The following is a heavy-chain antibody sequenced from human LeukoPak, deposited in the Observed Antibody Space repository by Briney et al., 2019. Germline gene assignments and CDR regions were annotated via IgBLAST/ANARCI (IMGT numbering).Heavy chain of an antibody. CDR3: ARGLGLRSGGHRALDV. J-gene: IGHJ6*04. CDR1: GGSFSGYY. D-gene: IGHD6-19*01. CDR2: INHSGST. V-gene: IGHV4-34*01. Sequence: SETLSLTCAVYGGSFSGYYWSRIRQPPGKGLEWIGEINHSGSTNYNPSLKSRVTISVDTSKNQFSLKLSSVTAADTAVYYCARGLGLRSGGHRALDVWGKGTTVTVSS.